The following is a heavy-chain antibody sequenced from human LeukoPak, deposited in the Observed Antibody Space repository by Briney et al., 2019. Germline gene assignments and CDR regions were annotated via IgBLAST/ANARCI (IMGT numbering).Heavy chain of an antibody. V-gene: IGHV1-3*03. Sequence: ASVKVSCKASGYTFTSYAMHWVRQAPGQRLEWMGWINAGNGNTKYSQEFQGRVTITRDTSASTAYMELSSLRSEDTAVYYCAREFLDGGYPNYYYMDVWGKGTTVTVSS. J-gene: IGHJ6*03. CDR3: AREFLDGGYPNYYYMDV. CDR2: INAGNGNT. CDR1: GYTFTSYA. D-gene: IGHD5-12*01.